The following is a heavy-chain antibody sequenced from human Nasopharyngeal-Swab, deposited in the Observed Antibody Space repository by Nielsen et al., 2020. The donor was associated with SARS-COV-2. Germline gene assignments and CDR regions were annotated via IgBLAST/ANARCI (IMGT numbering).Heavy chain of an antibody. Sequence: VKVSCKASSDTFFSYGISWVRQEPGQGLEGRGGIIPIFGTANYAQKFHGRVTITADESTSTAFLELSSLWCEDTAVYYCARVGGYCSSTSCYSYSMDVWGKGTTVTVSS. D-gene: IGHD2-2*02. CDR1: SDTFFSYG. V-gene: IGHV1-69*13. J-gene: IGHJ6*03. CDR3: ARVGGYCSSTSCYSYSMDV. CDR2: IIPIFGTA.